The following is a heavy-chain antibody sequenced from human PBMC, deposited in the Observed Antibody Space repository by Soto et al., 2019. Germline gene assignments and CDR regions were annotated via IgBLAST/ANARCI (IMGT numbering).Heavy chain of an antibody. CDR3: ARYFGGWFDP. V-gene: IGHV2-5*02. Sequence: QITLKESGPTLVKPTQTLTLTCPFSGFSLSTSGVGVGWIRQPPGKALEWLALIYWDDDKRYSPSLKSRLTITKDTSKNQVVLTMTNMDPVDTATYYCARYFGGWFDPWGQGTLVTVSS. CDR1: GFSLSTSGVG. CDR2: IYWDDDK. D-gene: IGHD4-17*01. J-gene: IGHJ5*02.